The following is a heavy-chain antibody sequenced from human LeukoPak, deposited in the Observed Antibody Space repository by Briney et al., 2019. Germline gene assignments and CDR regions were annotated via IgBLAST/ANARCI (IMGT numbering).Heavy chain of an antibody. J-gene: IGHJ6*03. CDR2: ISNDSRYR. CDR3: ARGGQYGDYDHYYSYMDV. CDR1: GFTFSGYS. V-gene: IGHV3-21*01. D-gene: IGHD4-17*01. Sequence: PGGSLRLSCAASGFTFSGYSMNWVRQAPGKGLEWVSYISNDSRYRYYGDSLEGRFTISRDNAKNSLFLQMNSLRAEDAPIYYCARGGQYGDYDHYYSYMDVWGKGTTVTVSS.